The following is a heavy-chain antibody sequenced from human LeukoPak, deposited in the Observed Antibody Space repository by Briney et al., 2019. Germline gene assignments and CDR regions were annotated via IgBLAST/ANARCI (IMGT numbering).Heavy chain of an antibody. V-gene: IGHV3-23*01. CDR1: GFTFSSYA. J-gene: IGHJ6*02. Sequence: GGSLRLSCAASGFTFSSYAMSWVRQAPGKGLEWVSAISGSGGSTYYADSVKGRFTISRDNSKNTLYLQMNSLRAEDTAVYYCASDFGLGYCSGGSCYSPSGDYYYYGMDVWGQGTTVTVSS. CDR2: ISGSGGST. CDR3: ASDFGLGYCSGGSCYSPSGDYYYYGMDV. D-gene: IGHD2-15*01.